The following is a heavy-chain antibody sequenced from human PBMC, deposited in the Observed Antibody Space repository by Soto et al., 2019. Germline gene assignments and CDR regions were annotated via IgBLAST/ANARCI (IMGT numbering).Heavy chain of an antibody. V-gene: IGHV3-33*01. CDR3: ARELCSGGSCLTKGMDV. J-gene: IGHJ6*02. Sequence: GGSLRLSCAASGFTFSSYGMHWVRQAPGKGLEWVAVIWYDGSNKYYADSVKGRFTISRDNSKNTLYLQMNSLRAEDTAVYYCARELCSGGSCLTKGMDVWGQGTTVTVSS. CDR2: IWYDGSNK. D-gene: IGHD2-15*01. CDR1: GFTFSSYG.